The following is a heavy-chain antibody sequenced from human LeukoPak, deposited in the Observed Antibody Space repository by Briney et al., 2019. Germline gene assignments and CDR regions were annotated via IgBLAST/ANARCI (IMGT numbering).Heavy chain of an antibody. Sequence: ASVTVSCKASGYTFTSYDINWVRQATGQGLEWMGWMNPNSGNTGYAQKFQGRVTMTRNTSISTAYMELSSLRSEDTAVYYCARERGDDYYYYGMDVWGQGTTVTVSS. CDR1: GYTFTSYD. CDR2: MNPNSGNT. J-gene: IGHJ6*02. V-gene: IGHV1-8*01. D-gene: IGHD3-16*01. CDR3: ARERGDDYYYYGMDV.